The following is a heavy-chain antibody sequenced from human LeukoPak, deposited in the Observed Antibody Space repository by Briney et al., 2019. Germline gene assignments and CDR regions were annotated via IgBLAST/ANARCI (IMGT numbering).Heavy chain of an antibody. Sequence: PGGSLRLSCAASGFTFSSYDMHWVRQATGKYLEWVSAIGTAGDTYYPGSVKGRFTISRENAKNSLYLQMNSLRAGDTAVYYCARSAEGQGYYYDSSGLGAFDIWGQGTMVTVSS. CDR3: ARSAEGQGYYYDSSGLGAFDI. CDR1: GFTFSSYD. D-gene: IGHD3-22*01. V-gene: IGHV3-13*01. CDR2: IGTAGDT. J-gene: IGHJ3*02.